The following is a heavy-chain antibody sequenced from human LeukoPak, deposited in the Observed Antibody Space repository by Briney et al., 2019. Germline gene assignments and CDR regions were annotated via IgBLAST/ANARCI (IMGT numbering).Heavy chain of an antibody. CDR1: GYTFTNYD. CDR2: MNPNSGNT. CDR3: ARGLRREQQLLRAFDY. Sequence: ASVRVSCKASGYTFTNYDINWVRQASRKGLECMGWMNPNSGNTGSAQKFQGRVTMTSNTSISTAYMELSSLRSEDTAVYYCARGLRREQQLLRAFDYWGQGTPVTVSS. J-gene: IGHJ4*02. D-gene: IGHD6-13*01. V-gene: IGHV1-8*01.